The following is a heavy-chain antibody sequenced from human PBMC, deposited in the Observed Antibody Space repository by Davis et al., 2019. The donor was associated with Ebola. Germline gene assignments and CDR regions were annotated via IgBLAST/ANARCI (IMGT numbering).Heavy chain of an antibody. CDR2: ISYDGSNK. Sequence: GESLKISCAASGFTFSSYGMHWVRQAPGKGLEWVAVISYDGSNKYYADSVKGRFTISRDNSKNTLYLQMNSLRAEDTAVYYCAKDRRIAAAGTIYFDYWGQGTLVTVSS. D-gene: IGHD6-13*01. V-gene: IGHV3-30*18. CDR3: AKDRRIAAAGTIYFDY. J-gene: IGHJ4*02. CDR1: GFTFSSYG.